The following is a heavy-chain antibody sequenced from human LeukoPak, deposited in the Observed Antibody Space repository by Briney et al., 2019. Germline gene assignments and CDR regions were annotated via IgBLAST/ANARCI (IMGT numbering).Heavy chain of an antibody. J-gene: IGHJ5*02. CDR1: GGSISSSSYY. V-gene: IGHV4-39*07. Sequence: SETLSLTCTVSGGSISSSSYYWGWIRQPPGKGLEWIGSIYYSGSTYYNPSLKSRVTISVDTSKNQFSLKLISVTAADTAVYYCARAATVRSMIVVARRGRWFDPWGQGTLVTVSS. CDR3: ARAATVRSMIVVARRGRWFDP. CDR2: IYYSGST. D-gene: IGHD3-22*01.